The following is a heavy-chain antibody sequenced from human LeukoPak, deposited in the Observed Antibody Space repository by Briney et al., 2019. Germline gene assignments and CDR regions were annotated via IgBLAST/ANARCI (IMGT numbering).Heavy chain of an antibody. J-gene: IGHJ3*02. CDR1: GFTFSSYG. V-gene: IGHV3-30*02. CDR3: AKAGVVPAAPWAFDI. Sequence: GGSLRLSCAASGFTFSSYGMHWVRQAPGKGLEWVAFIRYDGSNKYYADSVKGRFTISRDNSKNTLYLQMNSLRAEDTAVYYCAKAGVVPAAPWAFDIWGQGTKVTVSS. D-gene: IGHD2-2*01. CDR2: IRYDGSNK.